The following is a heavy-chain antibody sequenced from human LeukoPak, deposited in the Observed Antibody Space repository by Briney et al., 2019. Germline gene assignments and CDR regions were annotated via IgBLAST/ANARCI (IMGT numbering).Heavy chain of an antibody. D-gene: IGHD4-17*01. Sequence: GGSLRLSCIASGCTFSNYWMSWVRQAPGKGLEWVASIKEDGSDKYYVDSVKGRFTISRDNTKNSLFVQMSSLRAEDTAVYYCARLKDAVTIFDCWGQGILVTVSS. CDR3: ARLKDAVTIFDC. V-gene: IGHV3-7*01. CDR1: GCTFSNYW. CDR2: IKEDGSDK. J-gene: IGHJ5*01.